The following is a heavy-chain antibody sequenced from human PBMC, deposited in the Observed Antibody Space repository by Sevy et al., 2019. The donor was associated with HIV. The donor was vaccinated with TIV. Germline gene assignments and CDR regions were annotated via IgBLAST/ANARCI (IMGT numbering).Heavy chain of an antibody. V-gene: IGHV1-24*01. CDR2: FDPEDGET. CDR1: GSTLSRLS. D-gene: IGHD3-22*01. Sequence: ASVKVSCKVSGSTLSRLSMHWVRQVPGKGLEWMGSFDPEDGETIYARKFQGRVSMTEDTSTDTAYMELSSLRSEDTAVYYCATTKDYYESDGSPFDYWGQGTLVTVSS. J-gene: IGHJ4*02. CDR3: ATTKDYYESDGSPFDY.